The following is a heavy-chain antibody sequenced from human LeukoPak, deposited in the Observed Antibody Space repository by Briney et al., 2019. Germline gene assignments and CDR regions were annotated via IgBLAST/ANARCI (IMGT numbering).Heavy chain of an antibody. Sequence: ASVKVSCKASGYTFTSYDINWVRQATGQGLEWMGWMNPNSGNTGYAQKFQGRVTMTRNTSISTAYMELSSLRSEDTAVYYCARSNNWNDVRSYYYYGMDVWGQGTTVIVSS. CDR2: MNPNSGNT. CDR1: GYTFTSYD. D-gene: IGHD1-1*01. CDR3: ARSNNWNDVRSYYYYGMDV. V-gene: IGHV1-8*01. J-gene: IGHJ6*02.